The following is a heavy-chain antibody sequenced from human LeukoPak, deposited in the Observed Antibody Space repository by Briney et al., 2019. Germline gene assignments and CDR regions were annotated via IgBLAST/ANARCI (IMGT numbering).Heavy chain of an antibody. V-gene: IGHV3-21*01. CDR3: AREIAAAGTNYFDY. CDR1: GSTFSSYS. D-gene: IGHD6-13*01. J-gene: IGHJ4*02. Sequence: PGGSLRLSCAASGSTFSSYSMNWVRQAPGKGLEWVSSISSSSSYIYYADSVKGRFTISRDNDKNSLYLQMNSLRAEDTAVYYCAREIAAAGTNYFDYWGQGTLVTVSS. CDR2: ISSSSSYI.